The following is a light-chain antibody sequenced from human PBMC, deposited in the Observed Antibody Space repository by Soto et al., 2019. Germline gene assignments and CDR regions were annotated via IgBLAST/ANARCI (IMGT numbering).Light chain of an antibody. CDR2: GAS. V-gene: IGKV3-15*01. CDR3: QQYNSWPPKYT. CDR1: QSVNIN. Sequence: DIVMTQSPATLSVSPGERATLSCRASQSVNINLAWYQQKPGQAPRLLIDGASTRAAGIPARFSGSGSGTDFTLTISSLQSEDFALYYCQQYNSWPPKYTFGQGTQLEIK. J-gene: IGKJ2*01.